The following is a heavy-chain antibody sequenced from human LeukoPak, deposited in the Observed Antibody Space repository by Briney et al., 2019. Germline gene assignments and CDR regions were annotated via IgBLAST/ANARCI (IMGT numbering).Heavy chain of an antibody. J-gene: IGHJ4*02. Sequence: SETLSLTCAVSGGSISSYYRSWIRQPPGKGLEWIGYIYYSGSTNYNPSLKSRVTISLDTPRNQFSLKLSSVTAADTAVYYCARDCSGASCYDYWGQGTLVTVSS. CDR1: GGSISSYY. V-gene: IGHV4-59*01. CDR3: ARDCSGASCYDY. D-gene: IGHD2-15*01. CDR2: IYYSGST.